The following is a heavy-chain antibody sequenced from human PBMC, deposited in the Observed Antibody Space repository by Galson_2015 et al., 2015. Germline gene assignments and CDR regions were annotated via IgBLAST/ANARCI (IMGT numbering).Heavy chain of an antibody. CDR2: ISAYNGNT. CDR1: GYTFTSYG. CDR3: ARETPDQHPPKPDY. D-gene: IGHD1-14*01. Sequence: SVKVSCKASGYTFTSYGISWVRQAPGQGLEWMGWISAYNGNTNYAQKLQGRVTMTTDTSTSTAYMELRSLRSDDTAVYYCARETPDQHPPKPDYWGQGTLVTVSS. V-gene: IGHV1-18*04. J-gene: IGHJ4*02.